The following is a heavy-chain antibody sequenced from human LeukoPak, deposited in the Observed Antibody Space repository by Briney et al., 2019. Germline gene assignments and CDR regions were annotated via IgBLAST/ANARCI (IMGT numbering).Heavy chain of an antibody. CDR3: ATTSSWYAFDI. Sequence: PGGSLRLSCAASGFTFDDYTMHWVRQAPGKGLEWVSLISWDGGSTYYADSVKGRFTISRDNSKNSLYLQMNSLRTEDTALYYCATTSSWYAFDIWGQGTMVTVSS. J-gene: IGHJ3*02. CDR2: ISWDGGST. V-gene: IGHV3-43*01. CDR1: GFTFDDYT. D-gene: IGHD6-19*01.